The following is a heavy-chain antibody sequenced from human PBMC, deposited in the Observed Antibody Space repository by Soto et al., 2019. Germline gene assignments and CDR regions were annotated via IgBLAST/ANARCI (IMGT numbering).Heavy chain of an antibody. D-gene: IGHD2-2*01. V-gene: IGHV2-5*02. Sequence: QITLKESGPTLVKPTQTLTLTFTFSGFSLSTSGVGVGWIRQPPGKSLVWLALIYWDDDNSYSPSLKSRLTITKDTSKNQLILTMTNMDPVDTATYYCAHTAMSTEDSGQETLVTVS. CDR1: GFSLSTSGVG. CDR2: IYWDDDN. CDR3: AHTAMSTED. J-gene: IGHJ4*02.